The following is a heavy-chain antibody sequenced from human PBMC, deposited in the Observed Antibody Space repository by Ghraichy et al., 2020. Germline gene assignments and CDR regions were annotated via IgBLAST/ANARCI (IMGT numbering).Heavy chain of an antibody. J-gene: IGHJ3*02. D-gene: IGHD6-25*01. CDR2: IYYSGST. CDR3: ARVSARDDGFDI. V-gene: IGHV4-39*01. CDR1: GGSVSSRSYY. Sequence: SETLSLTCSVSGGSVSSRSYYWGWVRQPPGKGLEWIGSIYYSGSTYYNPSLNSRVTISVDTSKNQLSLKVSSVTAADTAVYFCARVSARDDGFDIWGQGTMVTVSS.